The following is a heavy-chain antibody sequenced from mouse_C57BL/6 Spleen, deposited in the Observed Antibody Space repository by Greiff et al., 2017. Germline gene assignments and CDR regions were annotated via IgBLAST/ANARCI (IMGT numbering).Heavy chain of an antibody. V-gene: IGHV1-26*01. Sequence: VQLQQSGPELVKPGASVKISCKASGYTFTDYYMNWVKQSHGKSLEWIGDINPNNGGTSYNQKFKGKATLTVDKSSSTAYMELRSLTSEDSAVYYCARKKDDYFYFDYWGQGTTLTVSS. CDR1: GYTFTDYY. CDR3: ARKKDDYFYFDY. J-gene: IGHJ2*01. D-gene: IGHD2-4*01. CDR2: INPNNGGT.